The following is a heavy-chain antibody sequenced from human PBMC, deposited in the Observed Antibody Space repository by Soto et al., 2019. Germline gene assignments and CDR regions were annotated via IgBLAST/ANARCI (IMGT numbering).Heavy chain of an antibody. CDR3: GRDGVSSQFNYYDSSGTPSDAFDI. CDR1: GFTVSSNY. CDR2: IYSGGST. J-gene: IGHJ3*02. D-gene: IGHD3-22*01. Sequence: GGSLRLSCAASGFTVSSNYMSWVRQAPGKGLEWVSVIYSGGSTYYADSVKGRFTISRDNSKNTLYLQMNSLRAEDTAVYYCGRDGVSSQFNYYDSSGTPSDAFDIWGQGTMVSVSS. V-gene: IGHV3-53*01.